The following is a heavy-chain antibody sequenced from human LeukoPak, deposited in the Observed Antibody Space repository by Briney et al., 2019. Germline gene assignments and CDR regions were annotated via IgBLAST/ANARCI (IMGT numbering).Heavy chain of an antibody. CDR3: ARGQTVWEQLVRSNWFDP. CDR1: GGSFSGYY. D-gene: IGHD6-6*01. J-gene: IGHJ5*02. V-gene: IGHV4-34*01. CDR2: INHSGST. Sequence: SETLSLTCAVYGGSFSGYYWSWIRQPPGKGLEWIGEINHSGSTNYNPSLKSRVTISVDTSKNQFSLKLSSVTAADTGVYYCARGQTVWEQLVRSNWFDPWGQGTLVTVSS.